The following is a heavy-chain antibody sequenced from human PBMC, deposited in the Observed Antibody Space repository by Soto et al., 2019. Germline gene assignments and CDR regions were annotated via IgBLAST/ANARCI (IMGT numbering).Heavy chain of an antibody. CDR2: INHSGST. J-gene: IGHJ6*02. CDR1: GLSFSGYY. Sequence: SETLSLTCAFYGLSFSGYYWSLIRQPPGKGLEWIGEINHSGSTNYNPSLKSRVTISVDTSKDQFSLKLSSVTAADTAVYYCARGVRYSGYEPRIPNYGMDVWGQGTTVTVSS. V-gene: IGHV4-34*01. D-gene: IGHD5-12*01. CDR3: ARGVRYSGYEPRIPNYGMDV.